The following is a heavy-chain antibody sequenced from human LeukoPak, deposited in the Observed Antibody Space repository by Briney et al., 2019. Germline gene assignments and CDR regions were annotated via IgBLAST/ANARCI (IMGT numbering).Heavy chain of an antibody. CDR1: GFPFSGYW. CDR2: INQDGSVQ. CDR3: SRSLDY. V-gene: IGHV3-7*01. J-gene: IGHJ4*02. Sequence: GGSLRLSCAASGFPFSGYWMEWVRQAPGKGMEWVANINQDGSVQYYAASVRGRFTISRDNAKNSLYLRMNILRAEDTAVYYCSRSLDYLGQGALVTVSS.